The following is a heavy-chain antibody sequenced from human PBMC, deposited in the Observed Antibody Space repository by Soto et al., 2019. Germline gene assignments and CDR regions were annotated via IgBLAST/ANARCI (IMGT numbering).Heavy chain of an antibody. D-gene: IGHD2-21*01. CDR3: ARDPSGDFGGAFDY. J-gene: IGHJ4*02. V-gene: IGHV1-69*01. CDR1: GGTFSSYA. CDR2: IIPIFGTA. Sequence: QVQLVQSGAEVKKPGSSVKVSCKASGGTFSSYAISWVRQAPGQGLEWMGGIIPIFGTANYAQKSQGRVTITADESTSTADMELSSLRSEDKAVYYCARDPSGDFGGAFDYCVQGTLVTVSS.